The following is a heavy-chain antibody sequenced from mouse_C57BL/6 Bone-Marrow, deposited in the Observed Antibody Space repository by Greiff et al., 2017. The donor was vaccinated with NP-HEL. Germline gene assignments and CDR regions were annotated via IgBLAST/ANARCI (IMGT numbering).Heavy chain of an antibody. CDR2: INPNNGGT. D-gene: IGHD1-1*01. CDR1: GYTFTDYN. Sequence: EVQLQQSGPELVKPGASVKIPCKASGYTFTDYNMDWVKQSHGKSLEWIGDINPNNGGTIYNQKFKGKATLTVDKSSSTAYMELRSLTSEDTAVYYCARRYYGTGGLYYFDYWGQGTTLTVSS. J-gene: IGHJ2*01. V-gene: IGHV1-18*01. CDR3: ARRYYGTGGLYYFDY.